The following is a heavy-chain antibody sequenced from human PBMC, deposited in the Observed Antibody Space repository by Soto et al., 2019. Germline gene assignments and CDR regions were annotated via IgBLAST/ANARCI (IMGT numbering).Heavy chain of an antibody. V-gene: IGHV4-34*01. D-gene: IGHD3-10*01. Sequence: SLTLSLTCAVEGGSFRGYDWSWIRQPPGKGLEWIGEINHSGSTNYNPSLKSRVTISVDTSKNQFSLTLTSVTAADTATYYCARVTMVRGVMADYWGQGTRDTVSS. CDR1: GGSFRGYD. J-gene: IGHJ4*02. CDR2: INHSGST. CDR3: ARVTMVRGVMADY.